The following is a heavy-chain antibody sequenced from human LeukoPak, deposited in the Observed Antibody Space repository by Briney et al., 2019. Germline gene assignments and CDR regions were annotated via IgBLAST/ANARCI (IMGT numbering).Heavy chain of an antibody. CDR1: GGSFSGYY. J-gene: IGHJ4*02. CDR2: INHSGST. CDR3: ARGGGSWYLDY. V-gene: IGHV4-34*01. Sequence: PSETLPLTCAVYGGSFSGYYWSWIRQPPGKGLEWIGEINHSGSTNYNPSLKSRVTISVDTSKNQFTLKLSSVTAADTAVYYCARGGGSWYLDYWGQGTLVTVSS. D-gene: IGHD6-13*01.